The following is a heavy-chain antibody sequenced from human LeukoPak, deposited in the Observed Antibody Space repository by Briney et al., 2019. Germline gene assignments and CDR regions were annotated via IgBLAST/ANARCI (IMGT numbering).Heavy chain of an antibody. CDR2: ISSSGSTI. CDR1: GFTFSDYY. J-gene: IGHJ4*02. CDR3: ARDGSGKSSSLDY. Sequence: GGSLRLSCAASGFTFSDYYTSWIRQAPGRGLEWVSYISSSGSTIYYADSVKGRFTISRDNAKNSLYLQMNSLRAEDTAVYYCARDGSGKSSSLDYWGQGTLVTVPS. D-gene: IGHD3-10*01. V-gene: IGHV3-11*01.